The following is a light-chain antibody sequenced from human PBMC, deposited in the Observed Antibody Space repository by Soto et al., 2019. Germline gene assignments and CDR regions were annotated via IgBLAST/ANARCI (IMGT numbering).Light chain of an antibody. V-gene: IGKV3-20*01. Sequence: EIVLTQSPDTLSLSPGETATLSCRASQSVSSSHLAWYQQKVGQAPRLLIYGDSRRATGIPDRFSGSGSGTDFTLIINRLDPEDFAVYYCQYYGTSTETFGQGTKVDIK. CDR1: QSVSSSH. CDR3: QYYGTSTET. J-gene: IGKJ1*01. CDR2: GDS.